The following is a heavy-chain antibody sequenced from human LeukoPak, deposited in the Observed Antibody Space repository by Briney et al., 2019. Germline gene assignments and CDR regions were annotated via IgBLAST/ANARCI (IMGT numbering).Heavy chain of an antibody. CDR3: ARGGYSSSWYADY. D-gene: IGHD6-13*01. Sequence: GRSLRLSCAASGSTFSSYGMHWVRQAPGKGLEWVAVIWYDGSNKYYADSVKGRFTISRDNSKNTLYLQMNSLRAEDTAVYYCARGGYSSSWYADYWGQGTLVTVSS. J-gene: IGHJ4*02. V-gene: IGHV3-33*01. CDR1: GSTFSSYG. CDR2: IWYDGSNK.